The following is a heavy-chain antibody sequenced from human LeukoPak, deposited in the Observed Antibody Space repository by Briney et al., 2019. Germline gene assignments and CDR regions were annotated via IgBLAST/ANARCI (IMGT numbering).Heavy chain of an antibody. CDR1: GFTFSSYA. Sequence: GGSLRLSCAASGFTFSSYAMNWVRQAPGKGLEWVSYISTSSSTIYYADSVKGRFTISRNNAKNSLYLQMNSLRVEDTAVYYCARVVWEVSGVTAHFDYWGQGTLVTVSS. CDR3: ARVVWEVSGVTAHFDY. V-gene: IGHV3-48*01. J-gene: IGHJ4*02. D-gene: IGHD1-26*01. CDR2: ISTSSSTI.